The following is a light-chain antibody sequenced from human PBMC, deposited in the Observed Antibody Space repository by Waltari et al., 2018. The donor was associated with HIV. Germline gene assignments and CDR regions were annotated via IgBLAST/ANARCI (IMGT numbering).Light chain of an antibody. CDR1: RSDVGGYNS. V-gene: IGLV2-8*01. CDR2: EVS. CDR3: SSYAGSNWV. J-gene: IGLJ3*02. Sequence: QSALTQPPSASGYPGQSVTISCTGPRSDVGGYNSVSWYQQHPGKAPKFKIYEVSKRPSGVPDRFSGSKSGNTASLAVSGLQAEDEADYYCSSYAGSNWVFGVGTKLTVL.